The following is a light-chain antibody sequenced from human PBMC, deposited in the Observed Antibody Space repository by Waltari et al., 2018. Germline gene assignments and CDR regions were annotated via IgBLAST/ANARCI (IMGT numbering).Light chain of an antibody. CDR3: QQYNNWPLYT. Sequence: EAMMTQSPATLSVSPGDRATLSCRASQSVSNNVAWFQQKPGQAPSLLIYEASTRATGVPARFSGSGSGTEFTRTISSLQTEDFAVYYCQQYNNWPLYTFGQGTKLEIK. CDR1: QSVSNN. CDR2: EAS. V-gene: IGKV3-15*01. J-gene: IGKJ2*01.